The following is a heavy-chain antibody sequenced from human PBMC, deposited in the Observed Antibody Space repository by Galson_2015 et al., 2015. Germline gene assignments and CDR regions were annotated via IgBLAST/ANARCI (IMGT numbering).Heavy chain of an antibody. CDR2: IYYSGST. CDR3: ARDNYYDSSGYYGGGGFDY. J-gene: IGHJ4*02. CDR1: GGSISSYY. D-gene: IGHD3-22*01. V-gene: IGHV4-59*01. Sequence: SETLSLTCTVSGGSISSYYWSWIRQPPGKGLEWIGYIYYSGSTNYNPSLKSRVTISVDTSKNQFSLKLSSVTAADTAVYYCARDNYYDSSGYYGGGGFDYWGQGTLVTVSS.